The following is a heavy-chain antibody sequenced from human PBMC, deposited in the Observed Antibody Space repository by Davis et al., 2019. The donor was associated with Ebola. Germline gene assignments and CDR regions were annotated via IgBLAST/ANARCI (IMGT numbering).Heavy chain of an antibody. D-gene: IGHD3-22*01. CDR2: IHHSGST. J-gene: IGHJ4*02. CDR3: ARVLYYYDSSGYYGY. CDR1: GGSFTGYY. Sequence: SETLSLTFAVYGGSFTGYYWSCIRQPPGKGLEWIAEIHHSGSTNYNPSLKSRVTISVDTSKNQFSLKLSSVTAADTAVYYCARVLYYYDSSGYYGYWGQGPLVTVCS. V-gene: IGHV4-34*01.